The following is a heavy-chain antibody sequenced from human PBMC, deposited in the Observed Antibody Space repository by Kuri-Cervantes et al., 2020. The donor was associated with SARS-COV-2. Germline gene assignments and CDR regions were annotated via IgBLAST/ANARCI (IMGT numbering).Heavy chain of an antibody. CDR3: VRSYGSSYWYFDP. CDR1: GFTFRTYA. D-gene: IGHD5-18*01. CDR2: FCGGGGST. V-gene: IGHV3-23*01. J-gene: IGHJ2*01. Sequence: GESLKISCAASGFTFRTYAMSWVRQAPGKGLVWVSSFCGGGGSTYYADSVEGRFIISRDNSKNTLYLQMNSLRAEDTAVYYCVRSYGSSYWYFDPWGRGTLVTVSS.